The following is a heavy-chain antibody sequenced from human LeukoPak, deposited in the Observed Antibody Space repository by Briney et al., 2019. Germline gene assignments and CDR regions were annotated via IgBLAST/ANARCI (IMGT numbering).Heavy chain of an antibody. CDR2: IYYSGST. CDR1: GGSISSGGYY. V-gene: IGHV4-31*03. D-gene: IGHD5-12*01. Sequence: SETLSLTCTVSGGSISSGGYYWSWIRQHPGKGLEWIGYIYYSGSTYYNPSLKSRVTISVGTSKNQFSLKLSSVTAADTAVYYCARGRGYETDYWGQGTLVTVSS. CDR3: ARGRGYETDY. J-gene: IGHJ4*02.